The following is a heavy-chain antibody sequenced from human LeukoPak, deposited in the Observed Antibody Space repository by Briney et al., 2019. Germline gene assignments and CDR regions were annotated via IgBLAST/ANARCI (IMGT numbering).Heavy chain of an antibody. V-gene: IGHV4-39*01. J-gene: IGHJ4*02. CDR3: ARGSHEWLLHPQYYFDY. CDR1: GGAISSSSYY. CDR2: IYYSGGT. Sequence: KPSETLSLTCALSGGAISSSSYYWGWIREPPGKGLEWSGGIYYSGGTYYNPSLKSPVTISGDTHNNKLALKPSSVTAAHTAVYYRARGSHEWLLHPQYYFDYWGQATLVTVSS. D-gene: IGHD5-12*01.